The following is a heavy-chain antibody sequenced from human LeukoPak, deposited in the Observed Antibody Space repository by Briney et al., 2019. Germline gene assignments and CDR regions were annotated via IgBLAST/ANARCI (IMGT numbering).Heavy chain of an antibody. CDR1: GYTFTGYY. CDR3: ARGVSYLVSGAFDI. D-gene: IGHD1-26*01. V-gene: IGHV1-2*02. CDR2: INPNSGGT. Sequence: GASVKVSCKASGYTFTGYYMHWVRQAPGQGLEWMGWINPNSGGTNYAQKFQGRVTMTRDTSISTAYMELSRLRSDDTAVYYCARGVSYLVSGAFDIWGQGTMVTVSS. J-gene: IGHJ3*02.